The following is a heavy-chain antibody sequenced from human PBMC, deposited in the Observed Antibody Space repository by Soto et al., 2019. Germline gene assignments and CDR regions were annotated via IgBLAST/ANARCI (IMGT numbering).Heavy chain of an antibody. CDR2: INSDGSST. CDR3: ARMARDDFWSGYAYYFDY. J-gene: IGHJ4*02. V-gene: IGHV3-74*01. CDR1: GFTFSSYW. D-gene: IGHD3-3*01. Sequence: GGSLRLSCAASGFTFSSYWMHWVRQAPGKGLVWVSRINSDGSSTSYADSVKGRFTISRDNAKNTLYLQMNSLRAEDTAVYYCARMARDDFWSGYAYYFDYWGQGTLVTVSS.